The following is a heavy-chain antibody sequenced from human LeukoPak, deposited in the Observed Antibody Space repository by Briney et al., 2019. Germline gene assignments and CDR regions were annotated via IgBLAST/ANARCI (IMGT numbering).Heavy chain of an antibody. CDR2: IKQDGSQK. V-gene: IGHV3-7*01. Sequence: PGGSLRLSCAASGFTFSNYWMTWVRQAPGKGLEWVANIKQDGSQKYYVDSVKGRFTISRDNAKNSLYLQMNSLRAEDTAVYYCAGLVPGRGYYYYYMDVWGKGTTVTVSS. CDR3: AGLVPGRGYYYYYMDV. CDR1: GFTFSNYW. D-gene: IGHD2-8*02. J-gene: IGHJ6*03.